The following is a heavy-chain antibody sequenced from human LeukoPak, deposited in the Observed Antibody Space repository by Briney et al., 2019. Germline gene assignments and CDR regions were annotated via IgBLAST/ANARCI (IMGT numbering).Heavy chain of an antibody. CDR3: ARGKARYCSSTSCYYGY. J-gene: IGHJ4*02. CDR1: GYTFTGYY. V-gene: IGHV1-2*02. D-gene: IGHD2-2*01. Sequence: GASVKVSCKASGYTFTGYYMHWVRQAPGQGLEWMGWINPNSGGTNYAQKLQGRVTMTRDTSISTAYMELSRLRSDDTAVYYCARGKARYCSSTSCYYGYWGQGTLVTVSS. CDR2: INPNSGGT.